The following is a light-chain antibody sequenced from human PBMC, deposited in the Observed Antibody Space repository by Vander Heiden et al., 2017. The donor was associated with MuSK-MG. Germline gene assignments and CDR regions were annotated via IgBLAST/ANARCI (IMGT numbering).Light chain of an antibody. Sequence: SYELTQPPSVSVSPGQTASITCSGDKWGDKYACWYQQKPGQSPVLVIYQDDKRPSGIPERFSGSNSGNTATLTISGTQALDEDDYYCQTWDSSMVVFGGGTKLTVL. J-gene: IGLJ2*01. CDR1: KWGDKY. CDR2: QDD. V-gene: IGLV3-1*01. CDR3: QTWDSSMVV.